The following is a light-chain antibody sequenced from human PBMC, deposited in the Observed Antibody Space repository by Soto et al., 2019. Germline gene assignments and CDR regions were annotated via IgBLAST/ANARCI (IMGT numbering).Light chain of an antibody. V-gene: IGLV1-44*01. CDR1: SSNIGSNT. CDR3: AAWDDSLNGRV. J-gene: IGLJ3*02. CDR2: NNK. Sequence: QSVLTQPRSASGTPGQRVTISCSGSSSNIGSNTVNWYQQLPVTAPTLLISNNKQRPSGVPDRFSGSKSGTSASLSISGLQSEDEATYYCAAWDDSLNGRVFGGGTTLTVL.